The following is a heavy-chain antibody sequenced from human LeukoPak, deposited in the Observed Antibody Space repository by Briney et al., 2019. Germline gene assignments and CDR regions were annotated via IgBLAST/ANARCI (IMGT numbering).Heavy chain of an antibody. CDR3: ARDLLPMTVFGVVND. Sequence: SVKVSCKSSGGTFSSNGISWLRQAPGQDLEWVGGIIPIFGTTDYAQKFQGRVTITADEARSTAYMELSSLTFDDTAVYYCARDLLPMTVFGVVNDWGQGTLVTVSS. D-gene: IGHD3-3*01. V-gene: IGHV1-69*13. J-gene: IGHJ4*02. CDR1: GGTFSSNG. CDR2: IIPIFGTT.